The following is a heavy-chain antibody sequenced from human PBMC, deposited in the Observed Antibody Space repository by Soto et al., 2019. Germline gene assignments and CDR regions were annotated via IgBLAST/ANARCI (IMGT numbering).Heavy chain of an antibody. CDR2: IYPGDSDT. CDR1: GYSFTSYW. V-gene: IGHV5-51*01. D-gene: IGHD2-21*01. CDR3: ASRLGFGFYSDYYYYGMDV. Sequence: PGESLKISCKGSGYSFTSYWIGWVRQMPGKGLEWMGIIYPGDSDTRHSPSFQGQVTISADKSISTAYLQWSSLKASDTAMYYCASRLGFGFYSDYYYYGMDVWGQGTTVTVSS. J-gene: IGHJ6*02.